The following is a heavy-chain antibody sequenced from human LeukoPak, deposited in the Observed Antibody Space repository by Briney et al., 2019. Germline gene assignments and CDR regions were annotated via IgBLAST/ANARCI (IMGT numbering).Heavy chain of an antibody. D-gene: IGHD6-19*01. CDR2: TYYSGST. CDR3: ARQAGYSSGYPPPKFDY. CDR1: GGSISSSSYY. V-gene: IGHV4-39*01. Sequence: SETLSLTCTVSGGSISSSSYYWGWIRQPPGKGLEWIGSTYYSGSTYYNPSLKSRVTISVDTSKNQFSLKLSSVTAADTAVYHCARQAGYSSGYPPPKFDYWGQGTLVTVSS. J-gene: IGHJ4*02.